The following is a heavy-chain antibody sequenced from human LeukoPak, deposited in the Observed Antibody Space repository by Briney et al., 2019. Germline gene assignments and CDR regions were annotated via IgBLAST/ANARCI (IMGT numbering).Heavy chain of an antibody. V-gene: IGHV6-1*01. CDR2: TYYRSKWYN. CDR3: ASRGYGSYYFDS. CDR1: GDIVSNNSAA. Sequence: SQTLSLTCAISGDIVSNNSAAWNWIRQSPSRGLEWLGRTYYRSKWYNDYAVSVKSRITINPDTFKNQFSLQLNSVTPEDTAVYYCASRGYGSYYFDSWGQGTLVTVSS. J-gene: IGHJ4*02. D-gene: IGHD6-25*01.